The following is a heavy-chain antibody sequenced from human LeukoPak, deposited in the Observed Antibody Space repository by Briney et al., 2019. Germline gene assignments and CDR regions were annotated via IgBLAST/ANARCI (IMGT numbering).Heavy chain of an antibody. V-gene: IGHV4-38-2*01. CDR1: GYSISRGYY. CDR3: AQQSLRSPDY. Sequence: PSGTLSLTCAVSGYSISRGYYWGWIRHPPGKGLEWIGKIFQRGNTYYTPSLKRRVPLQRDTPKNQCSLKLSSVTAADTAVYYCAQQSLRSPDYWGQGTLVTVSS. CDR2: IFQRGNT. D-gene: IGHD3-16*01. J-gene: IGHJ4*01.